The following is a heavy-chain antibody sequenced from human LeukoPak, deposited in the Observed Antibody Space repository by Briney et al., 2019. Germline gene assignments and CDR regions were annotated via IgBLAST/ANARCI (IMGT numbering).Heavy chain of an antibody. D-gene: IGHD1-26*01. CDR1: GYTFNTYY. V-gene: IGHV1-46*02. CDR3: ARDDTIAEGIGFEY. Sequence: ASVKVSCKASGYTFNTYYIHWVRQAPGQGLEWLAIINPSDGWTNYAQKFKGRVAVTGVTSTSTVYMELSRLRSDDTAAYYCARDDTIAEGIGFEYWGQGTLVTVSP. CDR2: INPSDGWT. J-gene: IGHJ4*02.